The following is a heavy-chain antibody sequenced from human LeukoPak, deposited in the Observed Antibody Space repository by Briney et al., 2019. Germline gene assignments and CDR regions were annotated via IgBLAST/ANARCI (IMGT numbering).Heavy chain of an antibody. D-gene: IGHD5-18*01. CDR1: GYTFTAYY. CDR2: IIPNTGDT. J-gene: IGHJ4*02. CDR3: ARASYTYASDY. V-gene: IGHV1-2*02. Sequence: ASVKVSCKASGYTFTAYYIHWVRQAPGQGLEWMGWIIPNTGDTDYALKFQGRVTMTRDKSITTAYMELSRLTSDDTAMYYCARASYTYASDYWGQGTLVTVSS.